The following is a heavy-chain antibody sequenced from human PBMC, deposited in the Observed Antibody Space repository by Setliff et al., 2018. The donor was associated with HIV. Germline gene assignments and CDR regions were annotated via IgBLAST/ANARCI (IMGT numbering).Heavy chain of an antibody. CDR3: ATGRLYYYMDV. CDR2: ISYSGST. V-gene: IGHV4-31*03. Sequence: SETLSLTCTVSGDSISRGGYYWSWIRQHPGGGLDWIGYISYSGSTFYKPSLKSRVTISLDTSYNQFSLKVKSVTAADTAVYYCATGRLYYYMDVWGKGTTVTVSS. CDR1: GDSISRGGYY. J-gene: IGHJ6*03. D-gene: IGHD1-1*01.